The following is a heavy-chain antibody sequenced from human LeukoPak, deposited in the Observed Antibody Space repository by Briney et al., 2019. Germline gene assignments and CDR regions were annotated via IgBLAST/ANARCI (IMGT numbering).Heavy chain of an antibody. V-gene: IGHV4-38-2*02. D-gene: IGHD6-13*01. Sequence: SETLSLTCTVSGYSISSGYYWGWIRQPPGKGLEWIGSIYHSGSTYYNPSLKSRVTISVDTSKNQFSLKLSSVTAADTAVYYCARDALYSSSWYGDDYWGQGTLVTVSS. CDR3: ARDALYSSSWYGDDY. J-gene: IGHJ4*02. CDR1: GYSISSGYY. CDR2: IYHSGST.